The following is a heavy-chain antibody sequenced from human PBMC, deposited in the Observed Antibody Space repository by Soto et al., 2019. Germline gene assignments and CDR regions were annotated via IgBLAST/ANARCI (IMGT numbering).Heavy chain of an antibody. D-gene: IGHD3-22*01. Sequence: QVQLVESGGGVVQPGRSLRLSCAASGFTFSSYGMHWVRQAPGKGLEWVAVISYDGSNKYYADSVKGRFTISRDNSTTPLYRQMNRLRAADTAVYWCVKGWVCDSSGWSFHYWGQGTLVTASS. CDR2: ISYDGSNK. CDR3: VKGWVCDSSGWSFHY. J-gene: IGHJ4*02. V-gene: IGHV3-30*18. CDR1: GFTFSSYG.